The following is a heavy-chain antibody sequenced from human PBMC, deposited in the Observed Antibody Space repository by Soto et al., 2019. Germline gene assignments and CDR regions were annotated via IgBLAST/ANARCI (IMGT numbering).Heavy chain of an antibody. J-gene: IGHJ3*02. D-gene: IGHD2-2*03. Sequence: ASVKVSCKASGGTFSSYTISWVRQAPGQGLEWMGRIIPILGIANYAQKFQGRVTITADKSTSTAYMELSSLRSEDTAVYYCARLYGYCSSTSCPDIWGQGKMVTLSS. CDR1: GGTFSSYT. CDR2: IIPILGIA. V-gene: IGHV1-69*02. CDR3: ARLYGYCSSTSCPDI.